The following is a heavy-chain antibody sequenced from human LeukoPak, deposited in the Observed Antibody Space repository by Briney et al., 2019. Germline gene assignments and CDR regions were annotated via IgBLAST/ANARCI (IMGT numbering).Heavy chain of an antibody. V-gene: IGHV1-69*13. J-gene: IGHJ4*02. D-gene: IGHD6-19*01. CDR2: ITPIFGTA. CDR3: ARVGSGWYEFDY. CDR1: GGTFRSNA. Sequence: GASVKVSCKASGGTFRSNATSWVRQAPGQGLEWMGGITPIFGTANYAQKFQGRVTITAVESMSTAYMELSSLRSEDTAVYYCARVGSGWYEFDYWGQGTLVTVSS.